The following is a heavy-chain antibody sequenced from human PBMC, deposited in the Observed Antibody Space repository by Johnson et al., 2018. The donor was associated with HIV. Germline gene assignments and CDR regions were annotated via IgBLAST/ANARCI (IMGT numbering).Heavy chain of an antibody. CDR1: AFTFSSFA. CDR3: ASRGVFRWNAFDI. Sequence: VQLVESGGGVVQPGGSLRLSCAASAFTFSSFAMSWVRQAPGKGLEWVSGISGAGGSRNYADSVTGRFTISRDNSKNKLYLQMGSLRAEDTAVYYCASRGVFRWNAFDIWGQGTMVTVSS. CDR2: ISGAGGSR. J-gene: IGHJ3*02. D-gene: IGHD3-3*01. V-gene: IGHV3-23*04.